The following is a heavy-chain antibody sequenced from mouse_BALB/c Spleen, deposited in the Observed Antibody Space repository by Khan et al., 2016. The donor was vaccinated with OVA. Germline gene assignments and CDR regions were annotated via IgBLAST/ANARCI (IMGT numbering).Heavy chain of an antibody. Sequence: EVKLEESGPGLVKPSQSLSLTCTVTGYSITSDYAWNWIRQFPGNKLEWMGYISSSGSTNYNPALKSRISITRDTSKNQFFLQLNSVTTEDTATYYCARDGSRYNYAMDYWGQGTLVTVSS. D-gene: IGHD2-3*01. CDR3: ARDGSRYNYAMDY. J-gene: IGHJ4*01. CDR2: ISSSGST. V-gene: IGHV3-2*02. CDR1: GYSITSDYA.